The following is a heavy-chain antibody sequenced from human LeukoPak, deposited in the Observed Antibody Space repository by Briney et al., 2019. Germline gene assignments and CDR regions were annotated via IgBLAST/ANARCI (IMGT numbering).Heavy chain of an antibody. CDR1: GGSVSSAGYY. Sequence: PETLSLTCTVSGGSVSSAGYYWSWIRQPPGKGLEWIGYIYYSGSTNYNPSLRSRVTISVDTSKKHSSLKLNSVTTADTAVYYCAREPAYYYDSSGYDTDYWGQGTLVTVSS. CDR3: AREPAYYYDSSGYDTDY. V-gene: IGHV4-61*03. CDR2: IYYSGST. D-gene: IGHD3-22*01. J-gene: IGHJ4*02.